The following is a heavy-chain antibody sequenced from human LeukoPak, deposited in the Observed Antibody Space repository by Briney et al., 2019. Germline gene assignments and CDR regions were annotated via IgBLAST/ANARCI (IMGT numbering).Heavy chain of an antibody. J-gene: IGHJ4*02. CDR1: GYTFTSYY. CDR2: INPSGGST. CDR3: ARDTVVVPAAIYSFDH. V-gene: IGHV1-46*01. Sequence: GASVKVSCMASGYTFTSYYMHWVRQAPGQGLEWMGIINPSGGSTSYAQKFQGRVTMTRDTSTSTVYMELSSLRSEDTAVYYCARDTVVVPAAIYSFDHWGQGTLVTVSS. D-gene: IGHD2-2*02.